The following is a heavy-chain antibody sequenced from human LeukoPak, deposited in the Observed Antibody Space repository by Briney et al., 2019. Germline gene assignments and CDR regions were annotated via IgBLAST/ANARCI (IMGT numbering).Heavy chain of an antibody. V-gene: IGHV3-48*01. J-gene: IGHJ4*02. D-gene: IGHD4-17*01. CDR2: ISSSSSTI. Sequence: GGSLRLSCAASGFTFSSYSMNWVRQAPGKGLEWVSYISSSSSTIYYADSVKGRFTISRDNAKNSLYLQMNSLRAEDTAVYYCAKATGTTVTVSPNYWGQGTLVTVSS. CDR3: AKATGTTVTVSPNY. CDR1: GFTFSSYS.